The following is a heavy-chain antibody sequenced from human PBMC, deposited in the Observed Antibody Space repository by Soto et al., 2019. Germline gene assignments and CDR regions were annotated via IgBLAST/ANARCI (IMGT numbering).Heavy chain of an antibody. D-gene: IGHD3-3*01. CDR2: INPSGGST. J-gene: IGHJ4*02. Sequence: QVQLVQSGAEVKKPGASVKVSCKASGYTFTSYYMHWVRQAPGQGLEWMGIINPSGGSTSYAQKFQGRVTMTRDTSTSTVYMELSSLRSEDTAVYYCVKDKERGGYDSDFDSWGQGTLVTVSS. CDR3: VKDKERGGYDSDFDS. CDR1: GYTFTSYY. V-gene: IGHV1-46*01.